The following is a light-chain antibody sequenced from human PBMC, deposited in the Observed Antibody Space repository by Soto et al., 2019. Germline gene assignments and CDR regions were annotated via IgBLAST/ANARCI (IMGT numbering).Light chain of an antibody. CDR1: SSDVGGYNY. V-gene: IGLV2-8*01. CDR3: SSYSGANSVV. J-gene: IGLJ2*01. Sequence: QSALTQPPSASGSPGQSCTISCTGMSSDVGGYNYVSWYQQHPGKAPKLMMYEVSKRPSGVPDRFSGSKPGNTASLTVSGLQAEDEADYYCSSYSGANSVVFGGGTKVTVL. CDR2: EVS.